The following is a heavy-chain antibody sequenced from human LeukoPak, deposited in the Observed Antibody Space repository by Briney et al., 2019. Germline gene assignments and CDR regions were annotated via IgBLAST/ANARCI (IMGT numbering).Heavy chain of an antibody. J-gene: IGHJ4*02. CDR3: ARDHYAPREPSGC. D-gene: IGHD1-14*01. CDR2: INPNSGNT. CDR1: GYTFTGYY. Sequence: ASVKVSCKASGYTFTGYYMHWVRQAPGQGLEWMGWINPNSGNTNYAQKLQGRVTMTTDTSTSTAYMELRSLRSDDTAVYYCARDHYAPREPSGCWGQGTLVTVSS. V-gene: IGHV1-18*04.